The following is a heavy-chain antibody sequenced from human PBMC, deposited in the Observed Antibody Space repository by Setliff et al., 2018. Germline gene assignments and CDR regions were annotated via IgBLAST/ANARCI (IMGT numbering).Heavy chain of an antibody. CDR3: ARNWHWGFDP. J-gene: IGHJ5*02. D-gene: IGHD1-7*01. V-gene: IGHV4-38-2*02. CDR1: GDSISSTYH. Sequence: KTSETLSLTCNVSGDSISSTYHWGWIRQSPGKGLEWIGTIYHSGNTYYNPSLKSRVTISIYKSKNQLSLDLTSVTAADTAVYYCARNWHWGFDPWGRGALVTVSS. CDR2: IYHSGNT.